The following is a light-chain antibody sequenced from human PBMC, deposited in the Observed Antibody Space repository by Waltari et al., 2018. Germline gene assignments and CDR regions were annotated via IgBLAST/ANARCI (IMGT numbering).Light chain of an antibody. CDR2: DAS. Sequence: EIVLTQSPATLSLSPGGRATLSCRASQSVSSYLAWYQQKPGQAPRLLIYDASNRATGIPARFSGSESGTDFTLTISSLEPEDFAVYYCHQRRNWPRTFGQRTKLEIK. J-gene: IGKJ2*01. V-gene: IGKV3-11*01. CDR3: HQRRNWPRT. CDR1: QSVSSY.